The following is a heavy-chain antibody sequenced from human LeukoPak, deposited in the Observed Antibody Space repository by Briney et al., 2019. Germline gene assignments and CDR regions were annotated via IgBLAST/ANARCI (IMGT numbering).Heavy chain of an antibody. J-gene: IGHJ4*02. CDR1: GGSLTSYY. Sequence: KTSGTLSLTCTVSGGSLTSYYWRWVWQTPGERLQWIDYIYYTGSVNYNPSLKSLVTISVYTSKHQFSLNLSSVTAADTSVYYCARLGSYFDYWGQGTQVTVSS. CDR2: IYYTGSV. V-gene: IGHV4-59*08. CDR3: ARLGSYFDY.